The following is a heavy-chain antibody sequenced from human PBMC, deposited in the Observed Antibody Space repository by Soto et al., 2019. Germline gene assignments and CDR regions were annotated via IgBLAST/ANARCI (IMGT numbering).Heavy chain of an antibody. D-gene: IGHD2-2*01. CDR3: AVREVHCSSTSCSPRNYYYYGMDV. Sequence: ASVKVSCKASGYTFTSYYMHWVRQAPGQGLEWMGIINPSGGSTSYAQKFQGRVTMTRDTSTSTVYMELSSLRSEDTAVYYCAVREVHCSSTSCSPRNYYYYGMDVWGQGTTVTVSS. CDR1: GYTFTSYY. CDR2: INPSGGST. J-gene: IGHJ6*02. V-gene: IGHV1-46*01.